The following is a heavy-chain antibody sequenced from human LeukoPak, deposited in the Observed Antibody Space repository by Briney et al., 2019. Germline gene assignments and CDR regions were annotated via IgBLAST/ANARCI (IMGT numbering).Heavy chain of an antibody. V-gene: IGHV1-24*01. J-gene: IGHJ4*02. CDR2: FDPEDGET. CDR3: AGSHYDSSGYYYFDY. D-gene: IGHD3-22*01. CDR1: GYTLTELS. Sequence: AASVKVSCKVSGYTLTELSMHWVRQAPGKGLEWMGGFDPEDGETIYAQKFQGRVTMTEDTSTDTAYMELSSLRPEDTAVYYCAGSHYDSSGYYYFDYWGQGTLVTVSS.